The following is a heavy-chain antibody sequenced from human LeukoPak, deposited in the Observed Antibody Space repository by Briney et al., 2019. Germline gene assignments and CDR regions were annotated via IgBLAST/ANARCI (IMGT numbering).Heavy chain of an antibody. V-gene: IGHV4-59*04. Sequence: SETLSLTCSVSGGSINTYYWSWIRQPPGKGLEWIGNTYYGGDTYYNPSLKSRVTISVDTSKNQFSLELNSVTAADTAVYYCAAAFDYWGQGILVTVSS. D-gene: IGHD6-25*01. J-gene: IGHJ4*02. CDR3: AAAFDY. CDR1: GGSINTYY. CDR2: TYYGGDT.